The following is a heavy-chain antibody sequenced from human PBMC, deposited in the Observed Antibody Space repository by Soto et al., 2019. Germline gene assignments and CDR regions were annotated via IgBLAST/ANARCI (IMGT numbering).Heavy chain of an antibody. V-gene: IGHV1-58*01. D-gene: IGHD2-15*01. J-gene: IGHJ4*02. CDR3: AAETVVAAYGY. Sequence: QMQLVQSGPEVKKPGTSVKVSCKASGFTFTSSAVQWVRQARGQRLEWIGWIVVGSGNTNYAQKFQERVTITRDMSTSTAYMELSSLRSEETAVYYCAAETVVAAYGYWGQGTLVTVSS. CDR2: IVVGSGNT. CDR1: GFTFTSSA.